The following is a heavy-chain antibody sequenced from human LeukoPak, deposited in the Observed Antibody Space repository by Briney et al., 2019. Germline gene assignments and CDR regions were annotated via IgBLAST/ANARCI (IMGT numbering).Heavy chain of an antibody. CDR2: VSRSSRHM. D-gene: IGHD4-11*01. Sequence: KPGGSLRLSCAASGFTFSSYSMNWVRQARGKGLEWVSSVSRSSRHMYYADSVKGRFTISRDDAKNSLSLQMDRLRAEDSAVYYCVRDLVTVTTAFLVYWGQGTLVTVSS. CDR1: GFTFSSYS. J-gene: IGHJ4*02. CDR3: VRDLVTVTTAFLVY. V-gene: IGHV3-21*01.